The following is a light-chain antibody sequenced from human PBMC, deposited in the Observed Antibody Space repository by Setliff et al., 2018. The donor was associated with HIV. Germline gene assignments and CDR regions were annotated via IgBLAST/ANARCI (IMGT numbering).Light chain of an antibody. J-gene: IGLJ1*01. CDR3: SSYTSSSPDV. V-gene: IGLV2-14*03. Sequence: SALTQPASVSGSPGQSITISCTGTSSDVGGYNYVSWYQQHPGKAPKLMICDVSNRPSGVSNRFSGSKSGNTASLTISGLQAEDEADYYCSSYTSSSPDVFGTGTKVTVL. CDR1: SSDVGGYNY. CDR2: DVS.